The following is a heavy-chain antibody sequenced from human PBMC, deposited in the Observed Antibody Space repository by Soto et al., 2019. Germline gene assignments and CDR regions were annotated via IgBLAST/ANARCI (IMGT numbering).Heavy chain of an antibody. CDR1: GGSISSYY. V-gene: IGHV4-4*07. D-gene: IGHD3-16*01. Sequence: QVQLQESGPGLVKPSETLSLTCTVSGGSISSYYWTWIRQPAGKRLAWIGRIYTSGSTNYNPSLKSRVTMSVDTSKNQFSLKLSPVTAADTAVYYCARVGAASGWFDPWGQGTLVTVSS. J-gene: IGHJ5*02. CDR3: ARVGAASGWFDP. CDR2: IYTSGST.